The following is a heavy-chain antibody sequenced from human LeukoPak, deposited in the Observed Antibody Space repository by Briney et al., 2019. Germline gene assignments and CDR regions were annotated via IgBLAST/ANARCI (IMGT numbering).Heavy chain of an antibody. CDR2: ISNSGGYT. CDR1: GFTLSNYY. CDR3: ARGGGYYFDY. V-gene: IGHV3-11*05. J-gene: IGHJ4*02. D-gene: IGHD6-13*01. Sequence: GGSLRLSCAASGFTLSNYYMSWIRQAPGKGLEWISYISNSGGYTNYADSVKGRFTISRDNAKNSLYLQMNSLRAKDTAVYYCARGGGYYFDYWGQGTLVTVSS.